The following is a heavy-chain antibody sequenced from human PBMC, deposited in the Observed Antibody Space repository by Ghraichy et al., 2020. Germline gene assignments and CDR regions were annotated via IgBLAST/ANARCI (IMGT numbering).Heavy chain of an antibody. V-gene: IGHV4-31*03. CDR1: GGSISSGGYY. J-gene: IGHJ5*02. D-gene: IGHD4-23*01. CDR2: IYYSGST. Sequence: SETLSLTCTVSGGSISSGGYYWSWIRQLPGKGLEWIGYIYYSGSTYYNPSLRSRISMSVDTSTNQFSLNLSSATAADAAVYYCARDLRDGNSRWFDPWGQGTLVTVSS. CDR3: ARDLRDGNSRWFDP.